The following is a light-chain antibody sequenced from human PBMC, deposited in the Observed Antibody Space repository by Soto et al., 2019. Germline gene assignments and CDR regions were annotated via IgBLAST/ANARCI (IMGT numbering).Light chain of an antibody. CDR3: QQYNSYST. CDR2: GAS. Sequence: EMVLTQSPGTLSLSPGERATLSCRATQSVSARSLAWYQQRPGQAPRLLIYGASSRATGTPDRFSGSGSGTDFTLTISSLEPEDFATYYCQQYNSYSTFGQGTKVDIK. CDR1: QSVSARS. J-gene: IGKJ1*01. V-gene: IGKV3-20*01.